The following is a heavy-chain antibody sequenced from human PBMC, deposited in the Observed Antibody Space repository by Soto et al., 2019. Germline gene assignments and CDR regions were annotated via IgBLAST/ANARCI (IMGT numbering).Heavy chain of an antibody. Sequence: QVQLMQSGAEVKKPGSSVKVSCKPSGGTFSTSAISWVRQAPGEGLEWVGGIMPVFATPDYAQKFQGRVTISADESTTTAYLELTSLTTDDTAVYYCARDKDRQQLGGNYYYILDVWGQGTAITVSS. CDR1: GGTFSTSA. CDR2: IMPVFATP. D-gene: IGHD3-3*02. CDR3: ARDKDRQQLGGNYYYILDV. V-gene: IGHV1-69*12. J-gene: IGHJ6*02.